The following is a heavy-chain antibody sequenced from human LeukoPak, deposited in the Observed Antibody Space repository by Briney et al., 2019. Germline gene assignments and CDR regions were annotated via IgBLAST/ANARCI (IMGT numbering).Heavy chain of an antibody. J-gene: IGHJ4*02. CDR3: ARDATSTDDY. CDR2: ISGNNDNP. V-gene: IGHV1-18*01. D-gene: IGHD2-2*01. Sequence: GSSVKVSCKTSGYTFSNFGINWVRQAPGQGLERMGWISGNNDNPNYGQKFQGRFAVTTDSSTTTAYMELRNLTFDDTAVYYCARDATSTDDYWGQGTLVTVSS. CDR1: GYTFSNFG.